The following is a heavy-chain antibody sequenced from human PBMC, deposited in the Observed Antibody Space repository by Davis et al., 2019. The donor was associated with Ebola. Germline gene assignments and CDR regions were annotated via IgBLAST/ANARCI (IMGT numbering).Heavy chain of an antibody. Sequence: MPSETLSPTFAVHGASFSGYYWSWIRQPPGTGLEWIGEINHSGSTNYNPSLKSRVTISVDTSKNQLKVSSVTAADTAVYYCARGPDWFDPWGQGTLVTVSS. CDR3: ARGPDWFDP. CDR1: GASFSGYY. CDR2: INHSGST. J-gene: IGHJ5*02. V-gene: IGHV4-34*01.